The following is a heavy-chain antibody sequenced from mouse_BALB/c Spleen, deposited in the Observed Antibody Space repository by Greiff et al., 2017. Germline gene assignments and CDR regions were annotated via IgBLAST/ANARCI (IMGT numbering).Heavy chain of an antibody. D-gene: IGHD1-1*01. Sequence: EVQGVESGGGLVQPGGSLRLSCATSGFTFSDFYMEWVRQPPGKRLEWIAASRNKANDYTTEYSASVKGRFIVSRDTSQSILYLQMNALRAEDTAIYYCARGYGSGYFDYWGQGTTLTVSS. CDR3: ARGYGSGYFDY. J-gene: IGHJ2*01. CDR1: GFTFSDFY. V-gene: IGHV7-1*02. CDR2: SRNKANDYTT.